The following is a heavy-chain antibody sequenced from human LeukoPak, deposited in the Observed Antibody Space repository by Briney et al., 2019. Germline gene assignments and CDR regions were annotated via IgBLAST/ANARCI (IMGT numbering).Heavy chain of an antibody. D-gene: IGHD3-10*01. CDR2: IYSGGST. CDR3: ARHEDGSGSYYFDY. Sequence: GGSLRLSCAASGLTFSSYSMNWVRQAPGKGLEWVSVIYSGGSTYYADSVKGRFTISRDNSKNTLYLQMNSLRAEDTAVYYCARHEDGSGSYYFDYWGQGTLVTVSS. J-gene: IGHJ4*02. V-gene: IGHV3-53*01. CDR1: GLTFSSYS.